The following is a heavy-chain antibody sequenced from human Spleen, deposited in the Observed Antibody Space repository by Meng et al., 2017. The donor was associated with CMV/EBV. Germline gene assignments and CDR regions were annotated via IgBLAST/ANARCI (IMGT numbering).Heavy chain of an antibody. CDR2: ISWNSGNI. CDR3: AREGSHCSGGSCYGMDV. D-gene: IGHD2-15*01. Sequence: GESLKISCKDSGFTFSKYNMNWVRQAPGKGLEWVSGISWNSGNIGYADSVRGRFTISRDNAKNSLYLQMNSLRAEDTAVYYCAREGSHCSGGSCYGMDVWGQGTTVTVSS. V-gene: IGHV3-21*01. CDR1: GFTFSKYN. J-gene: IGHJ6*02.